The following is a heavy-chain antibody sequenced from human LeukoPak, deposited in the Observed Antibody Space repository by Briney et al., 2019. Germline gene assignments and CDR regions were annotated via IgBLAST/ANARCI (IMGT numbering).Heavy chain of an antibody. V-gene: IGHV3-23*01. CDR2: ISGSGGST. Sequence: EGSLRLSCAASGFTFSSYAMSWVRQAPGKGLEWVSAISGSGGSTYYADSVKGRFTISRDNSKNTLYLQMNSLRAEDTAVYYCAKDRLLHSYGMYYFDYWGQGTLVTVSS. CDR3: AKDRLLHSYGMYYFDY. J-gene: IGHJ4*02. CDR1: GFTFSSYA. D-gene: IGHD5-18*01.